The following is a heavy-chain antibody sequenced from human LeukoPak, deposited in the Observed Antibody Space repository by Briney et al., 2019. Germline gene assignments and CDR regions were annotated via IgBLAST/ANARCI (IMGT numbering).Heavy chain of an antibody. CDR2: ISSSSSYI. CDR1: GFSFDDYA. J-gene: IGHJ6*03. D-gene: IGHD3-10*01. CDR3: AKAMVRGVIPPYYYYMDV. Sequence: GGSLRLSCAASGFSFDDYAMHWVRQAPGKGLEWVSSISSSSSYIYYADSVKGRFTISRDNAKNSLYLQMNSLRAEDTAVYYCAKAMVRGVIPPYYYYMDVWGKGTTVTVSS. V-gene: IGHV3-21*01.